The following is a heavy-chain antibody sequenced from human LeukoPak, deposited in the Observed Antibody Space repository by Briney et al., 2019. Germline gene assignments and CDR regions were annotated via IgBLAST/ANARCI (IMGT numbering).Heavy chain of an antibody. Sequence: PSETLSLTCALYGGSFSGYYWSWIRQPPGKGLEWIGEINHSGSTNYKPSLKSRVTISVDMSKNQFSLKLRTVTAADTAVYYCARAQYYDSSGYYGYWGQGTLVTVSS. V-gene: IGHV4-34*01. D-gene: IGHD3-22*01. J-gene: IGHJ4*02. CDR1: GGSFSGYY. CDR3: ARAQYYDSSGYYGY. CDR2: INHSGST.